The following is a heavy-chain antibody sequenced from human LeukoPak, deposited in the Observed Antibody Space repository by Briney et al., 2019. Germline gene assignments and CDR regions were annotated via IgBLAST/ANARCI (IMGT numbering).Heavy chain of an antibody. J-gene: IGHJ4*02. CDR2: KWYDGSNK. CDR1: GFTFSSYG. V-gene: IGHV3-33*01. Sequence: GGSLRLSCAASGFTFSSYGMHWVRQAPGKGLEWVAVKWYDGSNKYYADSVKGRFTISRDNSKNTLYLQMNSLRAEDTAVYYCARVLRYFDWLPYFDYWGQGTLVTVSS. CDR3: ARVLRYFDWLPYFDY. D-gene: IGHD3-9*01.